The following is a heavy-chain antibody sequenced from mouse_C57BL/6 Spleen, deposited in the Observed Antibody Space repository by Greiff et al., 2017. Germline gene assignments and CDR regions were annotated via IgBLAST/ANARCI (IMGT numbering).Heavy chain of an antibody. CDR3: TRDRGSSWFAY. V-gene: IGHV5-9-1*02. CDR1: GFTFSSYA. CDR2: ISSGGGYI. J-gene: IGHJ3*01. D-gene: IGHD3-1*01. Sequence: EVMLVESGEGLVKPGGSLKLSCAASGFTFSSYAMSWVRQTPEKRLEWVAYISSGGGYIYYADTVKGRFTISRDNARNTLYLQMSSLKSEDTAMYYCTRDRGSSWFAYWGQGTLVTVSA.